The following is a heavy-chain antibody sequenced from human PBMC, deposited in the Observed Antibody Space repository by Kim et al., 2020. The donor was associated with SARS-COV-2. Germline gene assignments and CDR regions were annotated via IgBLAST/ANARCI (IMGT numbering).Heavy chain of an antibody. CDR1: GGSFSGYY. Sequence: SETLSLTCAVYGGSFSGYYWSWIRQPPGKGLEWIGEINHSGSTNYNPSLKSRVTISVDTSKNQFSLKLSSVTAADTAVYYCARDGSYYSNGLGYWGQGTLVTVSS. CDR3: ARDGSYYSNGLGY. J-gene: IGHJ4*02. CDR2: INHSGST. V-gene: IGHV4-34*01. D-gene: IGHD1-26*01.